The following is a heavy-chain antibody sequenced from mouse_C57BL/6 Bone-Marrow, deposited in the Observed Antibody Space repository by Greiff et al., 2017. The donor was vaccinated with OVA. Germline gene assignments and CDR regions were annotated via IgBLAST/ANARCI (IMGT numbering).Heavy chain of an antibody. CDR3: ARQIYYSNYVCYAMDY. J-gene: IGHJ4*01. D-gene: IGHD2-5*01. V-gene: IGHV5-6*01. CDR2: ISSGGSYT. CDR1: GFTFSSYG. Sequence: EVHLVESGGDSVKPGGSLKLSCAASGFTFSSYGMSWVRQTPDKRLEWVATISSGGSYTYYPDSVKGRFTISRDNAKNTLYLQMSSLKSEDTAMYYCARQIYYSNYVCYAMDYWGQGTSVTVSS.